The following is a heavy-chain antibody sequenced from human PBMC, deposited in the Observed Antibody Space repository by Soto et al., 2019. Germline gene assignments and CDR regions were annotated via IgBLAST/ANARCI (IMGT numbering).Heavy chain of an antibody. CDR1: GVSISGYY. D-gene: IGHD5-12*01. CDR2: IYYNGYT. J-gene: IGHJ4*02. Sequence: QVQLQESGPGLVKPSETLSLTCTVSGVSISGYYWNWVRQPPGKGLEWIGFIYYNGYTNYNPSLKIRVTISEDTSKKQFSLKLSSVTAADTAVYYCARGGDIVATPGDWGQGTLVTVSS. CDR3: ARGGDIVATPGD. V-gene: IGHV4-59*01.